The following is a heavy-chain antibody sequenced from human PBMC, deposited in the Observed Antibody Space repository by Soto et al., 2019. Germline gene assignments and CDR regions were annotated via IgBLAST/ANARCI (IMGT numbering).Heavy chain of an antibody. D-gene: IGHD1-26*01. CDR3: SLGSSFWDLGNFDYGLDV. CDR1: GYTLTSYD. V-gene: IGHV1-8*01. J-gene: IGHJ6*02. CDR2: MNPNSGDR. Sequence: QVQLVQSGAEVKKPGASVKVSCKASGYTLTSYDINWVRQATGQGLEWMGWMNPNSGDRGYAQKVQGIVTITVNISISTAYMALRSLRSEHTAVYYCSLGSSFWDLGNFDYGLDVWGQGTTVTVSS.